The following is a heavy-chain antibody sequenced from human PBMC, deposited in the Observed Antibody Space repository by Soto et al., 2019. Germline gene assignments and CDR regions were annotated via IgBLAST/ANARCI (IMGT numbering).Heavy chain of an antibody. J-gene: IGHJ4*02. CDR1: GFSLSTSGVC. Sequence: SGPTLVNPTQTLTLTCTFSGFSLSTSGVCVTWVRQPPGKALEWLARIDWDGDKYYTTSLKTRLTISKDTAKNQVVLTMTNVDPVDTATYYCGRIVGYCASTSCYDDFDYWDQGTLVTVSS. CDR3: GRIVGYCASTSCYDDFDY. D-gene: IGHD2-2*01. CDR2: IDWDGDK. V-gene: IGHV2-70*11.